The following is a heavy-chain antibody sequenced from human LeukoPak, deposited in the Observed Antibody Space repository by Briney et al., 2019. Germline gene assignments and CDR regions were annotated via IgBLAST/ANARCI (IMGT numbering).Heavy chain of an antibody. CDR2: IYSSGTT. CDR1: SGSITSYY. CDR3: ARDDSTGYGDWFDP. V-gene: IGHV4-4*07. Sequence: SETLSLTCTVSSGSITSYYWSWIRQPAGKGLEWIGRIYSSGTTNYNPSLKSRVTMSVDTSKNQFSLKLSSVIAADTAVYYCARDDSTGYGDWFDPWGQGTLVTVSS. J-gene: IGHJ5*02. D-gene: IGHD6-19*01.